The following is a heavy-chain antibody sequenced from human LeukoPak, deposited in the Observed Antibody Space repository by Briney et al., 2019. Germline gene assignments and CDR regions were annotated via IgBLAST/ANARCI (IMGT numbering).Heavy chain of an antibody. CDR2: INPNNGDT. J-gene: IGHJ4*02. CDR1: GYTFTAYQ. Sequence: ASVKVSCKASGYTFTAYQMHWVRQAPGQGLEWMGWINPNNGDTNYAPKFQGRVTMTRDTSISTAFMELSRLSFDDTAVYYCARDGIYCSADSCYGDFWGQGTLVTVSS. V-gene: IGHV1-2*02. D-gene: IGHD2-15*01. CDR3: ARDGIYCSADSCYGDF.